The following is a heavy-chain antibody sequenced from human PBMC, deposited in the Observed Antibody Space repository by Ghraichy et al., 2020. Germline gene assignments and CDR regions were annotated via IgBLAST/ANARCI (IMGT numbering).Heavy chain of an antibody. CDR3: AAVGSGSYYDAFDI. CDR2: IVVGSGNT. J-gene: IGHJ3*02. V-gene: IGHV1-58*01. Sequence: SVKVSCKASGFTFTSSAVQWVRQARGQRLEWIGWIVVGSGNTNYAQKFQERVTITRDMSTSTAYMELSSLRSEDTAVYYCAAVGSGSYYDAFDIWGQGTMVTVSS. D-gene: IGHD1-26*01. CDR1: GFTFTSSA.